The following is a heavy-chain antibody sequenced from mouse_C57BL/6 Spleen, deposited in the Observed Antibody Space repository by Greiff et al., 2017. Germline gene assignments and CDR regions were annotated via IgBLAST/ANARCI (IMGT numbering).Heavy chain of an antibody. J-gene: IGHJ2*01. CDR3: ARRNGYYEYYFDY. CDR1: GYTFTTYP. V-gene: IGHV1-47*01. Sequence: VKLQESGAELVKPGASVKMSCKASGYTFTTYPIEWMKQNHGKSLEWIGNFHPYNDDTKYNEKFKDKATLTVEKSSSTVYLELSRLTSDDSAVYYGARRNGYYEYYFDYWGQGTTLTVSS. CDR2: FHPYNDDT. D-gene: IGHD2-3*01.